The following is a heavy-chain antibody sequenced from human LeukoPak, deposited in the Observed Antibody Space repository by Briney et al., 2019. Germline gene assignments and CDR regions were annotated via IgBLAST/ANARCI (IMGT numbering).Heavy chain of an antibody. J-gene: IGHJ4*02. Sequence: PSETLSLTCAVYGGSFSGYYWSWIRQPPEKGLEWIGEINHSGSTNYNPSLKSRVTISVDTSKNQFSLKLSSVTAAGTAVYYCARAVGFYDFWSVTFYYFDHWGQGTLVTVSS. CDR3: ARAVGFYDFWSVTFYYFDH. D-gene: IGHD3-3*01. CDR2: INHSGST. CDR1: GGSFSGYY. V-gene: IGHV4-34*01.